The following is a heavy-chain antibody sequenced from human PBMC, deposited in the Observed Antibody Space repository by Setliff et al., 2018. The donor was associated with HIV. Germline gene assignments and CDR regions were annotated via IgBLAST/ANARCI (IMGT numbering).Heavy chain of an antibody. Sequence: SETLSLTCSVSGGSISNFYWSWIRQPPGKGLEWVGHIYSTGDTNYNPSIKRRVTLSADTSKNQLSLSLTSVTAADTAVYYCARVRLTMIMMVDYFDQWGQGTLVTVSS. CDR3: ARVRLTMIMMVDYFDQ. CDR1: GGSISNFY. J-gene: IGHJ4*02. D-gene: IGHD3-22*01. CDR2: IYSTGDT. V-gene: IGHV4-4*07.